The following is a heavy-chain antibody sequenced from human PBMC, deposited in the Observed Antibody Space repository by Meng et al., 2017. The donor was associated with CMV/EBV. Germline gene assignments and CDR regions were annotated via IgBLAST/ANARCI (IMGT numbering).Heavy chain of an antibody. CDR1: GGSISSYY. CDR3: ARAVVVPAAIDH. Sequence: GSLRLSCTVSGGSISSYYWSWIRQPPGKGLEWIGYIYYSGSTNYNPSLKSRVTISVDTSKNQFSLKLSSVTAADTAVYYCARAVVVPAAIDHWGQGTLVTVSS. CDR2: IYYSGST. V-gene: IGHV4-59*01. D-gene: IGHD2-2*01. J-gene: IGHJ4*02.